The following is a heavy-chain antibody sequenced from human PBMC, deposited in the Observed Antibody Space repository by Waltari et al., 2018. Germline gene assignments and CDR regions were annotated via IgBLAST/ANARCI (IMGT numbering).Heavy chain of an antibody. D-gene: IGHD2-15*01. CDR3: ARDRGRGLYLDS. J-gene: IGHJ4*02. CDR2: VHGRGET. CDR1: GDAMSSTYW. Sequence: QLQLQVSGPGLVKPSGTPSLTCAVSGDAMSSTYWGSWVRQPPGKGLEWIGQVHGRGETNYNPSFASRVTVSLDTPNSPSSLRWTSGTAADSAIYYCARDRGRGLYLDSWGPGTLVAVSP. V-gene: IGHV4-4*02.